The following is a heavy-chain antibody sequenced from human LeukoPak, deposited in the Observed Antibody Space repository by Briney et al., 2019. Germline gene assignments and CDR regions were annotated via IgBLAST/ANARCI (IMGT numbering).Heavy chain of an antibody. CDR1: GFTFSSYA. J-gene: IGHJ4*02. CDR3: ARGKDDILTGYYHY. D-gene: IGHD3-9*01. CDR2: ISYDGSNK. Sequence: GGSLRLSCAASGFTFSSYAMHWVRQAPGKGLEWVAVISYDGSNKYYADSVKGRFTISRDNSKNTLYLQMNSLRAEDTAVYYCARGKDDILTGYYHYWGQGTLVTVSS. V-gene: IGHV3-30-3*01.